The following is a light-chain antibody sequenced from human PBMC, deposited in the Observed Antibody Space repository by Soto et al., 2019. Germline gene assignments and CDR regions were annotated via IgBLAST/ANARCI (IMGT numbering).Light chain of an antibody. CDR3: QHRSGWPPST. CDR2: DAS. J-gene: IGKJ4*01. CDR1: QSTNYY. Sequence: EIVLTQSPPTLSLSPGERATLSCRASQSTNYYLAWYQQKPSQAPRLLIYDASNSATGIPARFSGSGSGTFFPLPISVLEPEDFAVYHWQHRSGWPPSTCGGGTNVEIK. V-gene: IGKV3-11*01.